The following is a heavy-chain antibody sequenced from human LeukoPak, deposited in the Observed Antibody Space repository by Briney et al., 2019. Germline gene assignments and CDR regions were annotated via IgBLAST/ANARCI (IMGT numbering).Heavy chain of an antibody. J-gene: IGHJ4*02. V-gene: IGHV3-7*03. CDR3: ARDGVAY. CDR2: IEEDGDKR. CDR1: GFTFSSYW. D-gene: IGHD2-15*01. Sequence: GGSLRLSCAASGFTFSSYWMTWVRQPPGKGLEWVATIEEDGDKRYYVVSVKGRFTISRDNAKNSLYLQMNSLRAEDTAVYYCARDGVAYWGQGTLVIVSS.